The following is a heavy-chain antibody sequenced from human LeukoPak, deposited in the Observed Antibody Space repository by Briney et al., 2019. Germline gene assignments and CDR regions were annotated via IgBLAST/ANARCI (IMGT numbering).Heavy chain of an antibody. J-gene: IGHJ4*02. CDR3: ARGGRRSGYTESDY. CDR1: GYTFTGYY. D-gene: IGHD2-2*02. V-gene: IGHV1-2*02. Sequence: ASVKVSCKASGYTFTGYYIHWVRQAPGQGLEWMGWINPNSGGTNHAQRFQGRVTMTRDTSTTTAYMEVRSLRSDDSAVYFCARGGRRSGYTESDYWGQGTLVTVSS. CDR2: INPNSGGT.